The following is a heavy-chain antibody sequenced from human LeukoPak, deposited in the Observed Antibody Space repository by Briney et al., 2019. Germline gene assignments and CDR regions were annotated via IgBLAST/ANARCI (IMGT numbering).Heavy chain of an antibody. Sequence: PGRSLRLSCAASGFTFSNYGMHWVRQAPGKGLEWLALIWYDGRTKFHADSVKGRFTISRDNSANTLHLQMSSLRVEDTAVCYCAREWGRIAVAGGSGYWGQGARVTVSS. CDR3: AREWGRIAVAGGSGY. CDR1: GFTFSNYG. V-gene: IGHV3-33*08. CDR2: IWYDGRTK. J-gene: IGHJ4*02. D-gene: IGHD6-19*01.